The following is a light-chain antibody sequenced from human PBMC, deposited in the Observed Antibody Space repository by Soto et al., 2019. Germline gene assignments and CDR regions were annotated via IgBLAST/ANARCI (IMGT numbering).Light chain of an antibody. CDR2: GAS. CDR1: QNIISN. Sequence: ELVLTLSPGTRAASGGARPTLSCRASQNIISNLAWYQQKPGQAPRLLIYGASTRATGIPARFSGSGSGTEFTLTISSLQAEDFGVYYCQQDNNWPITFGQGTRLEIK. V-gene: IGKV3-15*01. CDR3: QQDNNWPIT. J-gene: IGKJ5*01.